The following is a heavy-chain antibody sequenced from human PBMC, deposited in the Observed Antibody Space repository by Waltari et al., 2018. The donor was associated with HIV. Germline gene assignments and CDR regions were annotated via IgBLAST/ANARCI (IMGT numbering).Heavy chain of an antibody. J-gene: IGHJ3*02. Sequence: QLQLQESGPGLVKPSETLSLTCTVSGGSISSSSYYSGWIRQPPGKGLEGIGVMYYSGSTYYSRSLKSRVTISVDTSENQVSLRLSSVTAADTAVYYCASQWLLLGNDAFDIWGQGTMVTVSS. CDR1: GGSISSSSYY. D-gene: IGHD3-22*01. CDR2: MYYSGST. V-gene: IGHV4-39*01. CDR3: ASQWLLLGNDAFDI.